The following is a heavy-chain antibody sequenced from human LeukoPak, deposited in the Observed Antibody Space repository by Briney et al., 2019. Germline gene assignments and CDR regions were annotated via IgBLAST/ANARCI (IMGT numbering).Heavy chain of an antibody. Sequence: PGGSLRLSCAASGFIFSSYAISWVRQAPGKGLEWVSVISGSGGSTYYADSVKGRFTISRDNSKNTLYLQMSSLRAEDTAVYYCAKSAYHFDYWGQGTLVTVSS. V-gene: IGHV3-23*01. CDR3: AKSAYHFDY. CDR1: GFIFSSYA. CDR2: ISGSGGST. D-gene: IGHD2-2*02. J-gene: IGHJ4*02.